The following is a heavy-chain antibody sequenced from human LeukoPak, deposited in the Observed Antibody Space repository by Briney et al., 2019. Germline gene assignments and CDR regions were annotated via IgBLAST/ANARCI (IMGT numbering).Heavy chain of an antibody. CDR3: ARGGRAYSLDY. J-gene: IGHJ4*02. V-gene: IGHV3-30*03. Sequence: PGGSLRLSCAASGFTFSSYGMHWVRQAPGKGLEWVAVISYDGSNEYYADSVKGRFTISRDNSKNILFLQVNSLRVEDTAVYYCARGGRAYSLDYWGQGTLVTVSS. CDR2: ISYDGSNE. D-gene: IGHD2-21*01. CDR1: GFTFSSYG.